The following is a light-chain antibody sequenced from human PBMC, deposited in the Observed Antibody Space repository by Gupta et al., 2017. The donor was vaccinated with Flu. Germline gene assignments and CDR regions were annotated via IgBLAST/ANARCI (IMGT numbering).Light chain of an antibody. V-gene: IGKV1-39*01. CDR2: AAS. J-gene: IGKJ1*01. CDR1: QSISSY. CDR3: QQCYSTRRT. Sequence: DIQITQSPSSLSASVGDRVTITCRASQSISSYLNWYQQKPGKAPKLLIYAASSSQSAVPSRFSGSASGTDFTLTISMLHPEDFATYYCQQCYSTRRTFGQGTKVEIK.